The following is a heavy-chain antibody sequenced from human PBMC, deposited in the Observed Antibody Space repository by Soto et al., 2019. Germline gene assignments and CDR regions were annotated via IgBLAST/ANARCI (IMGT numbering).Heavy chain of an antibody. CDR1: GFTFSSYW. CDR2: INSDGSST. J-gene: IGHJ4*02. V-gene: IGHV3-74*01. Sequence: PGGSLRLSCAASGFTFSSYWMHWVRQAPGKGLVGVSRINSDGSSTSYADSVKGRFTISRDNAKNTLYLQMNSLRAEDTAVYYCARFESGYQSSKWGYWGQGTLVTVSS. D-gene: IGHD3-3*01. CDR3: ARFESGYQSSKWGY.